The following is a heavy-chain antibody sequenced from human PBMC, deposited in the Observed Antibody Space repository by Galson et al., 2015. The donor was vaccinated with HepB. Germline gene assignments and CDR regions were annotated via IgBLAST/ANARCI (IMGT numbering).Heavy chain of an antibody. Sequence: SCAASGFTFSSYGMHWVRQAPGQGPEWMGVINPSGGSTNYAQMFQGRVTMTRDTSTSTVYMELSSLRSEDTAVYYCAREPRLGVAGTWGWFDPWGQGTLVTVSS. J-gene: IGHJ5*02. V-gene: IGHV1-46*01. CDR3: AREPRLGVAGTWGWFDP. CDR1: GFTFSSYG. D-gene: IGHD6-19*01. CDR2: INPSGGST.